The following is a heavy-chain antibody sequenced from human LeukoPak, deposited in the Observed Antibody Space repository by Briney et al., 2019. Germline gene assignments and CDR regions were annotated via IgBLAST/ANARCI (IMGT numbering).Heavy chain of an antibody. D-gene: IGHD1-1*01. V-gene: IGHV3-7*01. J-gene: IGHJ3*02. Sequence: QSGGPLRLSCAASGFTFSSYWMSWVRQAPGKGLEWVANIKQDGSEKYYVDSVKGRFTISRDNAKNSLYLQMNSLRAEDTAVYYCARDGGTTGTTGDAFDIWGQGTMVTVSS. CDR1: GFTFSSYW. CDR2: IKQDGSEK. CDR3: ARDGGTTGTTGDAFDI.